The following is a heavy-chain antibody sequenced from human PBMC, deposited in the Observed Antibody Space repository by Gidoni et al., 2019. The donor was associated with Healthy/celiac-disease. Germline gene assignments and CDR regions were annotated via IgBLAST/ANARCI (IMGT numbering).Heavy chain of an antibody. CDR3: ASGQGPATFDP. CDR1: GFTFSSDW. D-gene: IGHD2-2*01. V-gene: IGHV3-74*01. J-gene: IGHJ5*02. Sequence: EVQLVASGGGLVQPGGSLSLSFAASGFTFSSDWRHWVRQAPGKGLVWVSRINSDGSSTSYADSVKGRFTIARDNAKNTLYLQMNSLRAEDTAVYYCASGQGPATFDPWGQGTLVTVSS. CDR2: INSDGSST.